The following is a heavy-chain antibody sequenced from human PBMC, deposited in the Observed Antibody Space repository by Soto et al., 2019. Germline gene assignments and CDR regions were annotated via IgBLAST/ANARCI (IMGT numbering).Heavy chain of an antibody. CDR1: GFTFSDNA. CDR3: AKSLSTAVNYGLDV. CDR2: ISDDGDST. Sequence: VQLLESGGGLVQPGGSLRLSCGASGFTFSDNAMTWVRQAPGKGLEWVSSISDDGDSTYYADSVKGRFAVSRDNSKNTLFLHMNSLGAEGTAVYYCAKSLSTAVNYGLDVWGQGTSVTVSS. D-gene: IGHD2-2*01. J-gene: IGHJ6*02. V-gene: IGHV3-23*01.